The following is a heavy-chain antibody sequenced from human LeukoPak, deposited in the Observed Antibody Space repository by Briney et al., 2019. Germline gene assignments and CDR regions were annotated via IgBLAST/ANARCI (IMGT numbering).Heavy chain of an antibody. V-gene: IGHV4-38-2*01. D-gene: IGHD2-21*01. CDR1: GYSISSGYY. CDR2: IYHSGST. Sequence: SETLSLTCAVSGYSISSGYYWVWIRQPPGKGLEWIGSIYHSGSTYYNPSLKSRVTISVDTSMNQFSLKLSSVTAADTAVYYCARQSGGSVVVIARNAFDIWGQGTMVTVSS. J-gene: IGHJ3*02. CDR3: ARQSGGSVVVIARNAFDI.